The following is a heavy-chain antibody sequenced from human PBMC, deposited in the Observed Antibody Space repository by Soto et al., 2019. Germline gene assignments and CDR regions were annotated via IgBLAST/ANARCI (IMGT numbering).Heavy chain of an antibody. CDR2: IFYSGTT. V-gene: IGHV4-39*01. D-gene: IGHD3-3*01. CDR1: GGSISSSIYY. CDR3: ARLGGDLRSGHYADH. J-gene: IGHJ4*01. Sequence: PSETLSLTCTVSGGSISSSIYYWGWIRQPPGKGLEWIGSIFYSGTTYYNPSLKSRVTISVDTSKNQFSLKLSSVTAADTAVFYCARLGGDLRSGHYADHWGQGTLVTVSS.